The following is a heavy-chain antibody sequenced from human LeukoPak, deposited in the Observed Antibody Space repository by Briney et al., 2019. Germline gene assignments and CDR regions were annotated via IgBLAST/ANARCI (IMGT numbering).Heavy chain of an antibody. CDR3: ARDSGWWASYYFDY. CDR1: GGSISSYY. D-gene: IGHD6-19*01. Sequence: SETLSLTCTVSGGSISSYYWSWIRQPPGKGLEWIGEINHSESTNYNPSLKSRVTISVDTSKNQFSLKLSSVTAADTAVYYCARDSGWWASYYFDYWGQGTLVTVSS. CDR2: INHSEST. V-gene: IGHV4-34*01. J-gene: IGHJ4*02.